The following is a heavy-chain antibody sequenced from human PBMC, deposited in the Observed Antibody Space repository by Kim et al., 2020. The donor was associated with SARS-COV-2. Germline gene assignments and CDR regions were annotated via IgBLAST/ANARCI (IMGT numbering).Heavy chain of an antibody. CDR2: ISASGSST. Sequence: GGSLRLSCRASGFMFSSFGMNWVRQAPGQGLEWISGISASGSSTYHADSVKGRFTISRDNSKNTLYLQMNGLRVEDTALYYCASDRCYSGGPRGSLFDYWGRGTRVTVSP. CDR1: GFMFSSFG. D-gene: IGHD3-10*01. CDR3: ASDRCYSGGPRGSLFDY. J-gene: IGHJ4*02. V-gene: IGHV3-23*01.